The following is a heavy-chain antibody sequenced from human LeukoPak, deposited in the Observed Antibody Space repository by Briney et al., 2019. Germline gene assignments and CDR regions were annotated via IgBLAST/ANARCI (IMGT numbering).Heavy chain of an antibody. CDR3: ASKRIYYDSSHDY. D-gene: IGHD3-22*01. CDR2: ISGSGGST. J-gene: IGHJ4*02. Sequence: GGSLRLSCAASGFTFSSYAMSWVRQAPGKGLEWGSAISGSGGSTYYADSVKGRFTISRDNSKNTLYLQMNSQRAEDTAVYYCASKRIYYDSSHDYWGQGTLVTVSS. CDR1: GFTFSSYA. V-gene: IGHV3-23*01.